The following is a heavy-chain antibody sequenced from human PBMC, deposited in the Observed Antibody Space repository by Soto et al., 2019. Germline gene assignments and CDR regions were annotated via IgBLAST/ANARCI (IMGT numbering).Heavy chain of an antibody. Sequence: QVQLVESGGGVVQPGRSLRLSCAASGFTFSTYAMHWVRQAPGKGLEWVAVISYDGSNKNYVDSVKGRFTISRDNSKNKLYLQMNSLRAEDTAVYYCAKLGYCSGGRCFADFDSWGQGTLVTVSS. D-gene: IGHD2-15*01. CDR3: AKLGYCSGGRCFADFDS. CDR2: ISYDGSNK. CDR1: GFTFSTYA. J-gene: IGHJ4*02. V-gene: IGHV3-30*18.